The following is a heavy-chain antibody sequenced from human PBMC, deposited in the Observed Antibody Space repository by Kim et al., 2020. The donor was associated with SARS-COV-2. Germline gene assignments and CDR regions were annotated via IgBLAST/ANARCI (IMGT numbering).Heavy chain of an antibody. Sequence: SETLSLTCTVSGGSISSSSYYWGWIRQPPGKGLEWIGSIYYSGSTYYNPSLKSRVTISVDTSKNQFSLKLSSVTAADTAVYYCARQGQGPYSSSWFLGYGDHNEGSIDYWGQGTLVTVSS. D-gene: IGHD6-13*01. CDR1: GGSISSSSYY. CDR2: IYYSGST. V-gene: IGHV4-39*01. J-gene: IGHJ4*02. CDR3: ARQGQGPYSSSWFLGYGDHNEGSIDY.